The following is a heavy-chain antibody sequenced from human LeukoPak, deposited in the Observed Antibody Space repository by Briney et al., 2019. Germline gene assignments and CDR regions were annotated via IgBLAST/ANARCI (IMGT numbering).Heavy chain of an antibody. D-gene: IGHD3-3*01. J-gene: IGHJ6*03. V-gene: IGHV3-49*03. Sequence: GGSLRLSCTASGFTFGDYAMSWFRRAPGKGLEWVGFIRSKAYGGTTEYAASVKGRFTISRDDSKSIAYLQMNSQKTEDTAVYYCTRDARYDFWSGYTRYYYYYYYMDVWGKGTTVTVSS. CDR2: IRSKAYGGTT. CDR1: GFTFGDYA. CDR3: TRDARYDFWSGYTRYYYYYYYMDV.